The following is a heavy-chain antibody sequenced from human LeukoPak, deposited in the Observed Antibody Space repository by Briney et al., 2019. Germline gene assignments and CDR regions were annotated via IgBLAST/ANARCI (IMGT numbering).Heavy chain of an antibody. CDR1: VFPFSRHW. Sequence: GGSLRLSCTASVFPFSRHWMHWVREAPGKGLVWVSHISSDGCGTNYADSVKGRFTISRDNAKHSLYLQMNSLRAEDTAMYYCARDSQVRDLDYWGQGTLVTVSS. V-gene: IGHV3-74*01. CDR2: ISSDGCGT. D-gene: IGHD4/OR15-4a*01. CDR3: ARDSQVRDLDY. J-gene: IGHJ4*02.